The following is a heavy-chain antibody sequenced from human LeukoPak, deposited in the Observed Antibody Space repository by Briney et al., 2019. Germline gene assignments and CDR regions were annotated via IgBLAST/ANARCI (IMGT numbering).Heavy chain of an antibody. CDR1: GFTFNNYA. CDR2: ISYDGSNK. Sequence: GGSLRLSCAASGFTFNNYAMHWVRQAPGKGLEWVAVISYDGSNKYYADSVKGRFTISRDNSKNTLYLQMNSLRAEDTAVYYCAKDHGWGQGTLVTVSS. V-gene: IGHV3-30*04. CDR3: AKDHG. J-gene: IGHJ4*02.